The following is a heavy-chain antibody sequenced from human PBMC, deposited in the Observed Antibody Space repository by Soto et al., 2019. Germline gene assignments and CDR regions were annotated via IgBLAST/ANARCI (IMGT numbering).Heavy chain of an antibody. V-gene: IGHV1-2*04. Sequence: ASLKVSCKASGYTFTGYYMHWVRQAPGQGLEWMGWINPNSGGTNYAQKFQGWVTMTRDTSISTAYMELSRLRSDDTAVYYCATLGYCISTSCPHYYGMDVWGQGTTVTVSS. CDR2: INPNSGGT. D-gene: IGHD2-2*01. CDR3: ATLGYCISTSCPHYYGMDV. CDR1: GYTFTGYY. J-gene: IGHJ6*02.